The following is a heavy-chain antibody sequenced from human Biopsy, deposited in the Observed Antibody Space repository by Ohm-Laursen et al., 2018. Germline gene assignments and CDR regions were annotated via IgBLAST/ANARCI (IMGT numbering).Heavy chain of an antibody. J-gene: IGHJ5*02. CDR1: GASISSAAYH. Sequence: TLSPTCTVSGASISSAAYHWSWIRQLPGKGLEWIGYISHSGSTSYNPSLRSLVTISTDTSTDQFSLKVRSVTAAETAMYYCAGATSGTSLYDPWGQGIQVTVSS. V-gene: IGHV4-31*01. CDR2: ISHSGST. D-gene: IGHD6-13*01. CDR3: AGATSGTSLYDP.